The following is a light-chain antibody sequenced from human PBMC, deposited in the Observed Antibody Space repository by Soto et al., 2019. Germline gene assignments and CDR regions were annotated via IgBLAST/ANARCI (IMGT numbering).Light chain of an antibody. J-gene: IGKJ1*01. CDR3: QQYREWPWT. Sequence: DIVLTQPPATLSVSPGERATLSCRASQRVXSNLAWYQQKPGQAPSFLXDCASTTATGSPARFSGSGSGTEFTLTISSLQSEDFSLYYCQQYREWPWTFGQGTKVDIK. CDR1: QRVXSN. CDR2: CAS. V-gene: IGKV3-15*01.